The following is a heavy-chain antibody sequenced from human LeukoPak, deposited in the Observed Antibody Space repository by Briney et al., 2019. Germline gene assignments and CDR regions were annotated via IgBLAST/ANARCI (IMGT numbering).Heavy chain of an antibody. J-gene: IGHJ4*02. CDR2: ISSSGSTI. CDR1: GFTFSSYE. Sequence: GGSLRLSCAASGFTFSSYEMNWVRQAPGKGLEWVSYISSSGSTIYYADSVKGRFTISGDNAKNSLYLQMGSLRAEDMAVYYCARVHHGGGYDYWGQGTLVTVSS. D-gene: IGHD5-24*01. CDR3: ARVHHGGGYDY. V-gene: IGHV3-48*03.